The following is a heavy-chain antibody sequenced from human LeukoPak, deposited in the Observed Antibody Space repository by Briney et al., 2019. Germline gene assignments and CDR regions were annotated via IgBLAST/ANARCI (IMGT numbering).Heavy chain of an antibody. CDR1: GGSINSYY. CDR3: ARQPRWAAAGHSDY. J-gene: IGHJ4*02. V-gene: IGHV4-59*08. CDR2: IYYSGSS. D-gene: IGHD6-13*01. Sequence: PSETLSLTCTVSGGSINSYYWSWIRQPPGKGLEWIGYIYYSGSSNYNPSLESRVTISIDTSKNQFSLKLSSVTAADTAVYYCARQPRWAAAGHSDYWGQGTLVTVSS.